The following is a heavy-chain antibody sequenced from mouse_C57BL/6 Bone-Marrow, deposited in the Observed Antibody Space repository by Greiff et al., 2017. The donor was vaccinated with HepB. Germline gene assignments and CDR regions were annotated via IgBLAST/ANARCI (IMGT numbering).Heavy chain of an antibody. CDR1: GFNIKDDY. Sequence: EVKLMESGAELVRPGASVKLSCTASGFNIKDDYMHWVKQRPEQGLEWIGWIDPENGDTEYASKFQGKATITADTSSNTAYLQLSSLTSEDTAVYYCTDYHYFDYWGQGTTLTVSS. CDR3: TDYHYFDY. D-gene: IGHD2-4*01. V-gene: IGHV14-4*01. CDR2: IDPENGDT. J-gene: IGHJ2*01.